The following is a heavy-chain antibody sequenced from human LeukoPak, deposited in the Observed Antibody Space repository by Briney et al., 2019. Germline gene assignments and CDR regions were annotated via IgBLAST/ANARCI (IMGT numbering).Heavy chain of an antibody. CDR2: INPNSGGT. CDR1: GYTFTSYA. CDR3: ARASWFGELSDAFDI. J-gene: IGHJ3*02. V-gene: IGHV1-2*02. D-gene: IGHD3-10*01. Sequence: ASVKVSCKASGYTFTSYAMNWVRQAPGQGLELMGWINPNSGGTNYAQKFQGRVTMTRDTSITTAYMELGRLRSDDTAVYYCARASWFGELSDAFDIWGQGTMVTVSS.